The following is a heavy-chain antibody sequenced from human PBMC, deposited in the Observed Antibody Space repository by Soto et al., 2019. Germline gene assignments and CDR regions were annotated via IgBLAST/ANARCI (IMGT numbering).Heavy chain of an antibody. V-gene: IGHV4-59*01. Sequence: PSETLSLTCTVSGGSISSYYWSWIRQPPGKGLEWIGYIYYSGSTNYNPSLKSRVTISVDTSKNQFSLKLGSVTAADTAVYYCARDHTEDSSGWLVDPYYYYGMDVWGQGTTVTVSS. CDR3: ARDHTEDSSGWLVDPYYYYGMDV. CDR1: GGSISSYY. J-gene: IGHJ6*02. CDR2: IYYSGST. D-gene: IGHD6-19*01.